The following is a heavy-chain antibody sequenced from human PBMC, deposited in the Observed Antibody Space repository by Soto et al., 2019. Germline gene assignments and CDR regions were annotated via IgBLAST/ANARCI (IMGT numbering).Heavy chain of an antibody. CDR1: GGTFSSYA. D-gene: IGHD6-19*01. J-gene: IGHJ4*02. CDR2: IIPIFGTA. CDR3: ARGISSSGWYFTDY. Sequence: SVKVSCKASGGTFSSYAISWVRQAPGQGLEWMGGIIPIFGTANYAQKFQGRVTMTTDTSTSTAYMEPRSLRSDDTAVYYCARGISSSGWYFTDYWGQGTLVTV. V-gene: IGHV1-69*05.